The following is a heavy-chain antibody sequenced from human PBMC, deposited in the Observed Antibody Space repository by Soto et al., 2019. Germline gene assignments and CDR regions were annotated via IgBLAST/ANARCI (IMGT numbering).Heavy chain of an antibody. J-gene: IGHJ6*02. D-gene: IGHD2-21*02. V-gene: IGHV3-64*01. CDR3: ARGVVVVTATYGMDV. CDR2: ISSNGGST. CDR1: GFTFSRYV. Sequence: EVQLVESGGGLVQPGGSLRLSCAASGFTFSRYVMHWVRQAPGKGLEYVSAISSNGGSTYYANSVKGRITISRDNSKNTLYLQMGSLSAEDMAVYFCARGVVVVTATYGMDVWGQGTTVTVSS.